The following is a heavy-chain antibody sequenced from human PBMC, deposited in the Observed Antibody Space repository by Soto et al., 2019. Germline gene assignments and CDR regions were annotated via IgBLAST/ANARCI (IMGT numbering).Heavy chain of an antibody. CDR2: IKSKTDGGTT. V-gene: IGHV3-15*01. CDR1: GFTFSNAW. CDR3: TTDIYCSGGSCFGTSNWFDP. J-gene: IGHJ5*02. D-gene: IGHD2-15*01. Sequence: GGSLRLACAASGFTFSNAWMSWVRQAPGKGLEWVGRIKSKTDGGTTDYAAPVKGRFTISRDDSKNTLYLQMNSLKTEDTAVYYCTTDIYCSGGSCFGTSNWFDPWGQGTLVTVSS.